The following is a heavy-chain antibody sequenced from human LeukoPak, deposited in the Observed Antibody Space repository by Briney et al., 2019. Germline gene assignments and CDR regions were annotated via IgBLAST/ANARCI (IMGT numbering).Heavy chain of an antibody. CDR2: ISGSGGST. J-gene: IGHJ4*02. D-gene: IGHD3-22*01. V-gene: IGHV3-23*01. CDR1: GFTFSSYA. CDR3: AKDTVYYYDSSGYY. Sequence: GGSLRLSCAASGFTFSSYAMSWVRQAPGRGVEGVSAISGSGGSTYYADSVKGRFTISRDNSKNTLYLQMNSLRAEDTAVYYCAKDTVYYYDSSGYYWGQGTLVTVSS.